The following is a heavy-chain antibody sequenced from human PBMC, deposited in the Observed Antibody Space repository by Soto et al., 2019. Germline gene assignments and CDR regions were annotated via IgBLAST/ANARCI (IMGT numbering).Heavy chain of an antibody. CDR1: GGSISSSNYY. CDR3: ARQNGRGYYDFWSGYYPYYYGMDV. CDR2: IYYSGST. D-gene: IGHD3-3*01. J-gene: IGHJ6*02. V-gene: IGHV4-39*01. Sequence: SETLSLTCTVSGGSISSSNYYWGWIRQPPGKGLEWIGSIYYSGSTYYNPSLKSRVTISVDTSKNQFSLKLSSVTAADTAVYYCARQNGRGYYDFWSGYYPYYYGMDVWGQGTTVTVSS.